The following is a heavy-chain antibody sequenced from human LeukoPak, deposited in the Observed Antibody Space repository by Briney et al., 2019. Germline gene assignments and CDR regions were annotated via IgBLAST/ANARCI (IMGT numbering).Heavy chain of an antibody. CDR1: GYTFTSHF. CDR3: AKDGNWNNVPGDYYYMDV. V-gene: IGHV1-46*01. D-gene: IGHD1/OR15-1a*01. J-gene: IGHJ6*03. CDR2: INPESGNT. Sequence: ASVTVSCKASGYTFTSHFMHWVRQAPGQGLEWMGIINPESGNTAYAQKFQGRITMTGDTSTSTVYMELSSLRSEDTAMYYCAKDGNWNNVPGDYYYMDVWGKGTTVAVSS.